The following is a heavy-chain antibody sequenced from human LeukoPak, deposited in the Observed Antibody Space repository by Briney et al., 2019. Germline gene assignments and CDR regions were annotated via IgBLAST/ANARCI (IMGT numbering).Heavy chain of an antibody. D-gene: IGHD5-12*01. CDR3: ARGGIVATDDWFDP. J-gene: IGHJ5*02. CDR1: GGSISRGGYS. CDR2: FYYSGST. Sequence: PSETLSLTCAVSGGSISRGGYSWSWIRQPPGKGLEWIGYFYYSGSTYYNPSLKSRVTISLDTSKNQLSLKLSSVTAADTAVYYCARGGIVATDDWFDPWGQGTLVTVSS. V-gene: IGHV4-30-4*07.